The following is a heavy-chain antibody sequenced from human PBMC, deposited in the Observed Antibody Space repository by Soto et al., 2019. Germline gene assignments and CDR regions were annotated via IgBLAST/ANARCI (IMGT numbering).Heavy chain of an antibody. D-gene: IGHD1-1*01. CDR2: IKTKTDVGTI. V-gene: IGHV3-15*01. Sequence: PGGSLRLSCAASGFTFTSAWMSWVRQAPGKGLEWVGRIKTKTDVGTIDYAAPVKGRFTLSRDDSNSALYLQMNSLKPEDTGIYYCTTGTGKTDFDYWGQGTLVTVPQ. J-gene: IGHJ4*02. CDR1: GFTFTSAW. CDR3: TTGTGKTDFDY.